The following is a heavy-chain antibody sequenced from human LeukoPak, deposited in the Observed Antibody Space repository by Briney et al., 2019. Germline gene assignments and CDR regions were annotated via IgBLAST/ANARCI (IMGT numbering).Heavy chain of an antibody. CDR2: INPNSGGT. CDR3: ARDGSPFYDSSGYYYEVY. CDR1: GYTFTGYY. Sequence: GASVKVSCKASGYTFTGYYLHWVRQAPGQGLEWMGRINPNSGGTNYAQKFQGRVTMTRDTSFSTAYMELSRLRSDDTAMYYCARDGSPFYDSSGYYYEVYWGQGTLVTVSS. D-gene: IGHD3-22*01. J-gene: IGHJ4*02. V-gene: IGHV1-2*06.